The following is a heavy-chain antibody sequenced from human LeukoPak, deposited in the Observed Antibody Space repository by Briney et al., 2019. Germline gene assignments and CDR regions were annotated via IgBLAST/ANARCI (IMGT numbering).Heavy chain of an antibody. CDR3: ARDYGGTFRGWFDP. V-gene: IGHV3-66*02. CDR1: GFTVSSNY. CDR2: IYSGGTT. Sequence: GGSLRLSCAASGFTVSSNYMSWVRQAPGKGLEWVSVIYSGGTTYYADSVKGRFTISRDNFKNTLYLQVNSLTAEDTAVYYCARDYGGTFRGWFDPWGQGTLVTVSS. J-gene: IGHJ5*02. D-gene: IGHD4-23*01.